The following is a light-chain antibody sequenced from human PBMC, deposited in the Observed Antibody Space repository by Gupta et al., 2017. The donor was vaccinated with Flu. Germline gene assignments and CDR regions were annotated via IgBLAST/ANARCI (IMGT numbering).Light chain of an antibody. V-gene: IGKV1-39*01. CDR2: AAS. Sequence: DIQMTQSTSSLSASVGDRVTITCRASQSISSYLNWYQQKPGKAPKLLIYAASSLQSGVPSRFSGSGSGTDFTLTISSVQPEDVATYYCQQSYSTRLTVGGGTKVEIK. CDR1: QSISSY. J-gene: IGKJ4*01. CDR3: QQSYSTRLT.